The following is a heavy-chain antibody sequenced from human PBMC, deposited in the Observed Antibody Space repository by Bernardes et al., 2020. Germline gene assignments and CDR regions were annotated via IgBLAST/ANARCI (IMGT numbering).Heavy chain of an antibody. Sequence: ASVKVSCKASGYTFHTYDVSWVRLAPGHGLEWMGWISVYTGNTKYAQKVQGRVPMTTDTPTSTAYLELSRLRADDTAVHYCARDSGVGHGEIRYWGQGPLATVSS. CDR3: ARDSGVGHGEIRY. J-gene: IGHJ4*02. V-gene: IGHV1-18*01. CDR2: ISVYTGNT. CDR1: GYTFHTYD. D-gene: IGHD4-17*01.